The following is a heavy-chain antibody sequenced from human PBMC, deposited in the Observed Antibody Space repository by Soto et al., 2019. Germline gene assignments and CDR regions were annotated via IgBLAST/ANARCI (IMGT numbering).Heavy chain of an antibody. V-gene: IGHV3-11*06. CDR1: GFTFSDHY. CDR3: VRSGDNYNLLDY. CDR2: SSNSGSFT. Sequence: PGGSLRLSCAAWGFTFSDHYISWIRQAPGKGLEWIGYSSNSGSFTRYADSVKGRFSISRDNAKNSLYLQINSLRGDDTATYFCVRSGDNYNLLDYWGQGTPVAVSS. D-gene: IGHD1-1*01. J-gene: IGHJ4*02.